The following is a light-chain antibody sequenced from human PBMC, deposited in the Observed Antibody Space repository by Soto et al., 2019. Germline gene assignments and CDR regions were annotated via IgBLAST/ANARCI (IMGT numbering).Light chain of an antibody. V-gene: IGKV1-39*01. CDR3: QQSYTTASIT. J-gene: IGKJ5*01. Sequence: DIQMTQSPSSLSASVGDRVTITCRASQSSSRNLNCYQHKPCKAPKLLIYDASSLQNGVPSRFSGGGSGTEFTLSISSLQPEDFGTYYCQQSYTTASITFGQGTRLEIK. CDR2: DAS. CDR1: QSSSRN.